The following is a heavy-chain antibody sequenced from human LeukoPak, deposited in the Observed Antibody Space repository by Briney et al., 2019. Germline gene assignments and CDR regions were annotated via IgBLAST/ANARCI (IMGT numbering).Heavy chain of an antibody. J-gene: IGHJ3*01. CDR3: AKDPFAFRLGAFDS. D-gene: IGHD3-16*01. V-gene: IGHV3-74*01. Sequence: PGGSLRLSCAASGFTFSRDWMHWVRQVPGKGLVWVSRIDSDDGSTSYADSVRGRFTISRDNSKSTLFLQMNSLRVEDTAVYYCAKDPFAFRLGAFDSWGQGTMVTVSS. CDR2: IDSDDGST. CDR1: GFTFSRDW.